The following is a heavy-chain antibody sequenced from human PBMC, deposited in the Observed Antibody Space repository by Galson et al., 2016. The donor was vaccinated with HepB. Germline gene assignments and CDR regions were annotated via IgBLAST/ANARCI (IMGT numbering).Heavy chain of an antibody. CDR1: GGSTSSGGYY. CDR2: IHYSGST. Sequence: TLSPTCAVSGGSTSSGGYYWSWIRQHPGKGLEWIGYIHYSGSTYYHPSLESRASITVDTSKNQFSLKLSSVTAAATAVYYCARDKNERGSSYGHFDYWGQGALVTVSS. V-gene: IGHV4-31*11. CDR3: ARDKNERGSSYGHFDY. D-gene: IGHD5-18*01. J-gene: IGHJ4*02.